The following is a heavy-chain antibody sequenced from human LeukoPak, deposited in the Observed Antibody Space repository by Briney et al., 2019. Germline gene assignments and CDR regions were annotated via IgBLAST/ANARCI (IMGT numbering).Heavy chain of an antibody. Sequence: LRLTCAASGFTVSGTYMDWVRQAPGKGLEWIGEINPSGRISYNPSLKSRLTISVDASKNQFSLNLRSLTAADTAVYYCARGRQEVSMIVVVMTAVSYYLDVWGKGTTVTVS. J-gene: IGHJ6*03. CDR1: GFTVSGTY. D-gene: IGHD3-22*01. CDR2: INPSGRI. V-gene: IGHV4-34*01. CDR3: ARGRQEVSMIVVVMTAVSYYLDV.